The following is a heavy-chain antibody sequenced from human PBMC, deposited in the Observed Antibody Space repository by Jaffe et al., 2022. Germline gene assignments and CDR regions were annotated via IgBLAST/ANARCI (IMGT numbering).Heavy chain of an antibody. D-gene: IGHD1-26*01. Sequence: QVQLVESGGGVVQPGGSLRLSCAASGFTFSSYGMHWLRQAPGKGLEWVAFIRYDGSNKYYADSVKGRFTISRDNSKNTLYLQMNSLRAEDTALYYCAKVKGGGTYYYFDYWGQGTLVTVSS. CDR1: GFTFSSYG. CDR3: AKVKGGGTYYYFDY. V-gene: IGHV3-30*02. J-gene: IGHJ4*02. CDR2: IRYDGSNK.